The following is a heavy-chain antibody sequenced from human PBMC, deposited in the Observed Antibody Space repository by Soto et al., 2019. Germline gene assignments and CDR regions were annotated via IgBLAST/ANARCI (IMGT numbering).Heavy chain of an antibody. Sequence: PSLPCTVSGGSISSYYWSWIRQPAGKGLQWIGRIYTSGSTNYNPSLKSRVTMSVDTSKNQFSLKLSSVTAADTAVYYCAKSIAARPPDYYYYYGMDVWGQGTTVTVSS. CDR3: AKSIAARPPDYYYYYGMDV. D-gene: IGHD6-6*01. CDR1: GGSISSYY. V-gene: IGHV4-4*07. J-gene: IGHJ6*02. CDR2: IYTSGST.